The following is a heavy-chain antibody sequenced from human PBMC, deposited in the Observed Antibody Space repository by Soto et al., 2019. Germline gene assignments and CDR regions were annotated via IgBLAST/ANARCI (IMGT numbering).Heavy chain of an antibody. CDR2: INHSGST. V-gene: IGHV4-34*01. CDR3: ARGPRGNYGSVRNWFDP. J-gene: IGHJ5*02. Sequence: PSETLSLTCAVYGGSFSGYYWSWIRHPPGQGLGWIGEINHSGSTNYNPSLKSRGTISVDTSKTQFSLKLSSVTAADTAVYYCARGPRGNYGSVRNWFDPWGQGTLVTVSS. D-gene: IGHD3-10*01. CDR1: GGSFSGYY.